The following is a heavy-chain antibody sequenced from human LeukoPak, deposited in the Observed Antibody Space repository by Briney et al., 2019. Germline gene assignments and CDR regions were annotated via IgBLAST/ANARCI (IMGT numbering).Heavy chain of an antibody. CDR2: IIPILGIA. CDR3: AREKEYYYDSSGPTDWFDP. V-gene: IGHV1-69*04. Sequence: SVKVSCQASGGTFSSYTISWVRQAAGQGLEWMGRIIPILGIANYAQKFQGRVTITADKSTSTAYMELSSLRSEDTAVYYCAREKEYYYDSSGPTDWFDPWGQGTLVTVSS. CDR1: GGTFSSYT. D-gene: IGHD3-22*01. J-gene: IGHJ5*02.